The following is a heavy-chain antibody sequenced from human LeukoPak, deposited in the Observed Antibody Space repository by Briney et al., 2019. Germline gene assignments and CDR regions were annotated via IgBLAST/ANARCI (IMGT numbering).Heavy chain of an antibody. CDR3: ASTDTAMELDY. V-gene: IGHV4-59*01. CDR2: IYYSGST. Sequence: SETLSLTCTVSGGSISSYYWSWIRQPPGKGLEWIGYIYYSGSTNYNPSLKSRVTISVDTSKNQFSLKLSSVTAADTAVYYCASTDTAMELDYWGQETLVTASS. J-gene: IGHJ4*02. CDR1: GGSISSYY. D-gene: IGHD5-18*01.